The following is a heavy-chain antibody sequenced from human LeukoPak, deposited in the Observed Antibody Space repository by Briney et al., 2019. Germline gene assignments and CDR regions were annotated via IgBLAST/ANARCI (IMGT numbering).Heavy chain of an antibody. CDR3: ARERAVAGRLDY. Sequence: SETLSLTCTVSGGSISSGDYYWSWIRQPPGKGLEWIGYTYYSGSTYYNPSLKSRVTISVDTSKNQFSPKLSSVTAADTAVYCCARERAVAGRLDYWGQGTLVTVSS. D-gene: IGHD6-19*01. CDR2: TYYSGST. CDR1: GGSISSGDYY. V-gene: IGHV4-30-4*08. J-gene: IGHJ4*02.